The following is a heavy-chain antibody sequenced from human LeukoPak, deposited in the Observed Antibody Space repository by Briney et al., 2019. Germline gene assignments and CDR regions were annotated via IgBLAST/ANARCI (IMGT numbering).Heavy chain of an antibody. Sequence: GGSLRLSCAASGFTFSGYWMHWVRQAPGKGLVWVSRINSDGSSTSYADSVKGRFTISRDNAKNTLYLQMNSLRAEDTAVYYCARDDAYDYVWGSYRYTQYGMDVWGQGTTVTVSS. CDR3: ARDDAYDYVWGSYRYTQYGMDV. CDR1: GFTFSGYW. J-gene: IGHJ6*02. V-gene: IGHV3-74*01. D-gene: IGHD3-16*02. CDR2: INSDGSST.